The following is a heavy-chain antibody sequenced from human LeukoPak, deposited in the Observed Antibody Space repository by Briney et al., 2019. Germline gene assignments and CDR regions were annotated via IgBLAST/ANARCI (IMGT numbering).Heavy chain of an antibody. CDR3: ARGRSGSHHFDS. CDR1: GFTFSNYA. V-gene: IGHV3-30*04. D-gene: IGHD3-10*01. Sequence: GGSLRLSCAASGFTFSNYAMHWVRQAPGKGLEWVAIISYDGSNKYYADSVKGRFTISRDNSKNTLYLQMNSLRADDTAVYYCARGRSGSHHFDSWGQGTLVTVPS. J-gene: IGHJ4*02. CDR2: ISYDGSNK.